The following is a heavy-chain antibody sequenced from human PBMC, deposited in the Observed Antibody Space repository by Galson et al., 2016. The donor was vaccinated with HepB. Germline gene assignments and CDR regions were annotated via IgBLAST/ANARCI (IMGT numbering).Heavy chain of an antibody. D-gene: IGHD3-10*01. J-gene: IGHJ5*02. CDR2: ISYDGTKR. Sequence: SLRLSCAAPGLSFRSYGMHWVRQAPGKGLEWVAVISYDGTKRSYGDSVRGRFTISRDNSKNTLYLEMNSPRAEDTAVYYCAKDEYTIGWGPPWFDPWGQGTLVTVSS. CDR3: AKDEYTIGWGPPWFDP. V-gene: IGHV3-30*18. CDR1: GLSFRSYG.